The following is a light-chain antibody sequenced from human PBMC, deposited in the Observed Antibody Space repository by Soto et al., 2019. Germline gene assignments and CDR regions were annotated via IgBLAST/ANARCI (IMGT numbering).Light chain of an antibody. Sequence: QSVLTQPRSVSGSPGQSVTISCTGTSGDVGTYNYVSWYQQYPGKAPKLMIYDVIKRPSGVTDRFSGYKSGNTASLTISGLLAEDEADYYCCSYAGSYSWGFGGGTQLTVL. V-gene: IGLV2-11*01. CDR2: DVI. CDR3: CSYAGSYSWG. CDR1: SGDVGTYNY. J-gene: IGLJ3*02.